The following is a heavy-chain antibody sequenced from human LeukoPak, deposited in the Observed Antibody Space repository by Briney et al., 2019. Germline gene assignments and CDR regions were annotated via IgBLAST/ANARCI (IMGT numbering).Heavy chain of an antibody. Sequence: SETLSLTCTVSGYSISSGYYWGWIRQPPGKGLEWIGGIYHSGSTYYNPSLKSRVTISVDTSKNQFSLKLSSVTAADTAVYYCARDLSFRLRNYFDYWGQGTLVTVSS. CDR2: IYHSGST. D-gene: IGHD4-17*01. CDR3: ARDLSFRLRNYFDY. V-gene: IGHV4-38-2*02. J-gene: IGHJ4*02. CDR1: GYSISSGYY.